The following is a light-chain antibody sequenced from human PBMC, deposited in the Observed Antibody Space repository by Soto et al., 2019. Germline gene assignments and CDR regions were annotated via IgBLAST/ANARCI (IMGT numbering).Light chain of an antibody. CDR2: AAS. CDR1: QGISNY. V-gene: IGKV1-27*01. J-gene: IGKJ3*01. CDR3: QQDSSVPL. Sequence: DIQMTQSPSSLSASVGDRVTITCRASQGISNYIAWYQQKPGKAPKLLIYAASTLQSGVPSRFSGSRSGTHFTLTINSLQPEDVATYSCQQDSSVPLFGPGTKVDIK.